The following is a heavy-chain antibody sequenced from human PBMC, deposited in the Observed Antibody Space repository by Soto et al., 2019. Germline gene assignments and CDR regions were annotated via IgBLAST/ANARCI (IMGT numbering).Heavy chain of an antibody. CDR1: GFTWGNYG. V-gene: IGHV3-23*01. CDR2: IRSSNGNT. D-gene: IGHD2-15*01. J-gene: IGHJ4*02. CDR3: AKGGAYCSGGDCSIVDS. Sequence: WRPLRLPCAAVGFTWGNYGMAQVRQAQGKGLEWVSLIRSSNGNTYYADSMRGRFTISRDNSKSTLFLQMNSLTGEDTAVYYCAKGGAYCSGGDCSIVDSWGQGTLVTVS.